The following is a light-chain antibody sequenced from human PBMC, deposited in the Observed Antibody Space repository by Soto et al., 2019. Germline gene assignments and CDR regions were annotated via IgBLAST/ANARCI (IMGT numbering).Light chain of an antibody. J-gene: IGLJ1*01. CDR1: SSDVGSYNL. CDR3: CSYAGSSTYV. V-gene: IGLV2-23*01. CDR2: EGS. Sequence: QSVLTQPASVSGSPGQSITISCTGTSSDVGSYNLVSWYQQYPGKAPKLMIYEGSKRPSGVSNRFSGSKSGNTASLTISGLQAEDEADHYCCSYAGSSTYVFGSGTKVTAL.